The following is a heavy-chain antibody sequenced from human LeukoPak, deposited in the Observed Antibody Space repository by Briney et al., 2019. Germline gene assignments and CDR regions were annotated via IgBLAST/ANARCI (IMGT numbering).Heavy chain of an antibody. J-gene: IGHJ3*02. D-gene: IGHD3-3*01. CDR2: IYSGGST. V-gene: IGHV3-66*01. Sequence: GGSLRLSCAASGFTVSSNYMSWVRQAPGKGLEWVSVIYSGGSTYYADSVKGRFTISRDNAKNSLYLQMNSLRAEDTAVYYCARVRFLEWLLLHDAFDIWGQGTMVTVSS. CDR3: ARVRFLEWLLLHDAFDI. CDR1: GFTVSSNY.